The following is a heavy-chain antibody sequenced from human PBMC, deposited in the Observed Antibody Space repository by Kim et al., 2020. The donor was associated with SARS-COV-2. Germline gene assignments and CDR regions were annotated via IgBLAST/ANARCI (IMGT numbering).Heavy chain of an antibody. J-gene: IGHJ5*02. D-gene: IGHD6-13*01. Sequence: GGSLRLSCAASGFTFSSYGMHWVRQAPGKGLEWVAVISYDGSNKYYADSVKGRFTISRDNSKNTPYLQMNSLRAEDTAVYYCARDLEGYSLSFGFDPWGQGTLVTVSS. CDR2: ISYDGSNK. CDR1: GFTFSSYG. CDR3: ARDLEGYSLSFGFDP. V-gene: IGHV3-33*05.